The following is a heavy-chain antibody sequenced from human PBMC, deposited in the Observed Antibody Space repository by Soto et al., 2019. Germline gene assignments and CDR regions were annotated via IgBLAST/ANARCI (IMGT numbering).Heavy chain of an antibody. J-gene: IGHJ3*02. CDR2: TYYRSKWYN. D-gene: IGHD3-10*01. V-gene: IGHV6-1*01. CDR1: GDSVSSKSAA. Sequence: TLSLTCAKSGDSVSSKSAAWNWLRQSPSRGLEWLGRTYYRSKWYNDYVVSVKSRITINPDTSKNQFSLQLNSVTPEDTAVYYCARERGVLSEAFDIWGQGTVVTVSS. CDR3: ARERGVLSEAFDI.